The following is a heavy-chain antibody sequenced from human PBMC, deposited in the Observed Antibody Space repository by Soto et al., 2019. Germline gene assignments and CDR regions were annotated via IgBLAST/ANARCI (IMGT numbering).Heavy chain of an antibody. V-gene: IGHV4-4*07. D-gene: IGHD2-2*01. Sequence: PSETLSLTYTVSGGSISSYYWSWIRQPAGKGLQWIGRIYTSGSTNYNPSLKSRVTMSVDTSKNQFSLKLSSVTAADTAVYYCARACSSTSCYDVFDSWGQGTLVTVS. J-gene: IGHJ4*02. CDR2: IYTSGST. CDR3: ARACSSTSCYDVFDS. CDR1: GGSISSYY.